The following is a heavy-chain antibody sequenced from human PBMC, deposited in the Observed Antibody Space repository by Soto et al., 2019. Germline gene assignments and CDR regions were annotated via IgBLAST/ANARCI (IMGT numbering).Heavy chain of an antibody. D-gene: IGHD3-10*01. Sequence: PGESLKISCKASGYSFTSYWITWVRQMPGKGLEWMGKIDPSDSYTNYSPSFQGQVTISADKSISTAYLLWSSLKASDTAMYYCARQFTMVRGSLDYWGQGTLVTVSS. CDR3: ARQFTMVRGSLDY. CDR1: GYSFTSYW. V-gene: IGHV5-10-1*04. J-gene: IGHJ4*02. CDR2: IDPSDSYT.